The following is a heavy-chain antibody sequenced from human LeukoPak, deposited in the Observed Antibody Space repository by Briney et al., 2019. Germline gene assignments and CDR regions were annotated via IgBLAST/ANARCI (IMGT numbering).Heavy chain of an antibody. Sequence: PGGPLRLSCAASGFTFSSYGMHWVRQAPGKGLEWVAVIWYDGSNKYYADSVKGRFTISRDNSKNTLYLQMNSLRAEDTAVYYCARDRGLRLGELSLGFDYWGQGTLVTVSS. CDR1: GFTFSSYG. CDR2: IWYDGSNK. J-gene: IGHJ4*02. CDR3: ARDRGLRLGELSLGFDY. V-gene: IGHV3-33*01. D-gene: IGHD3-16*02.